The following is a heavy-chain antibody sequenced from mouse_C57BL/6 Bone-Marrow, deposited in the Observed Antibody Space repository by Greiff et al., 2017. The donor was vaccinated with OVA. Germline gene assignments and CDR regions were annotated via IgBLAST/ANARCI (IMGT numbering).Heavy chain of an antibody. CDR1: GFTFSSYG. J-gene: IGHJ2*01. V-gene: IGHV5-6*02. Sequence: VMLVESGGDLVKPGGSLKLSCAASGFTFSSYGMSWVRQTPDKRLEWVATISSGGSYTYYPDSVKGRFTISRDNAKNTLYLQMSSLKSEDTAMYYCARHGDDYDYWGQGTTLTVSS. D-gene: IGHD2-4*01. CDR2: ISSGGSYT. CDR3: ARHGDDYDY.